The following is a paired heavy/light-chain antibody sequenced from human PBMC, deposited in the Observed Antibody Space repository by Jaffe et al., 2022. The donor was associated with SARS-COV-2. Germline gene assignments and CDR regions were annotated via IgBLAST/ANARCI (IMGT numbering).Heavy chain of an antibody. CDR1: GDSVSTNSAA. CDR2: TYYRSKWYS. J-gene: IGHJ5*02. D-gene: IGHD3-10*01. CDR3: VRDSGSRGWFDP. Sequence: QVQLQQSGPGLVKPSQTLSLSCAISGDSVSTNSAAWNWIRQSPSRGLEWLGRTYYRSKWYSDYAVSLKSRISINPDTSKNQFSLHLNSVTPEDTAIYYCVRDSGSRGWFDPWGQGTLVTVSS. V-gene: IGHV6-1*01.
Light chain of an antibody. CDR1: INDVGGYSF. Sequence: QSALTQPASVSGSPGQSVTISCTGTINDVGGYSFLSWYQQQHPGKAPTVIIYGVTNRPSGVSNRFSGSRSGNTASLTISGLQAEDEADYYCSSYTSRGTWVFGGGTKLTVL. J-gene: IGLJ3*02. CDR2: GVT. CDR3: SSYTSRGTWV. V-gene: IGLV2-14*03.